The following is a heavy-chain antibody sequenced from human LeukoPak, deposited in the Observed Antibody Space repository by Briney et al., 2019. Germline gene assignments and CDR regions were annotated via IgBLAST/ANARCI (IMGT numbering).Heavy chain of an antibody. CDR3: ARQNYGAAPLRY. D-gene: IGHD4/OR15-4a*01. CDR2: INHSGRT. J-gene: IGHJ4*02. CDR1: GGSFSGYY. V-gene: IGHV4-34*01. Sequence: SETLSLTCAVYGGSFSGYYWSWIRQPPGKGLEWIGEINHSGRTNYNPSLKSRVTISVDTSKNQFSLKLSSVTAADTAVYYCARQNYGAAPLRYWGQGTLATVSS.